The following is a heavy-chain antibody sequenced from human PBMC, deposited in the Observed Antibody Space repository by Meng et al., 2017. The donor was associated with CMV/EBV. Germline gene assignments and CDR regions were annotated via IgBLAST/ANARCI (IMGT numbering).Heavy chain of an antibody. CDR1: GFTFSSYA. V-gene: IGHV3-48*03. Sequence: GESLKISCAASGFTFSSYAMHWVRQAPGKGLEWVSYISSSGSTIYYADSVKGRFTISRDNAKNSLYLQMNSLRAEDTTVYYCARDSNMDYGDYFNWFDPWGQGTLVTVSS. CDR2: ISSSGSTI. CDR3: ARDSNMDYGDYFNWFDP. D-gene: IGHD4-17*01. J-gene: IGHJ5*02.